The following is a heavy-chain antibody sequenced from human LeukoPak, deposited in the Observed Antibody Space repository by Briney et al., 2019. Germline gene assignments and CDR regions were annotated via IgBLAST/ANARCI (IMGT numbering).Heavy chain of an antibody. CDR1: GGSISSYY. Sequence: SETLSLTCTVPGGSISSYYWSWIRQPPGKGLEWIGDIHYSGSTNYNPSLKSRVTISVDASKNQFSLKLTSVTAADTAVHYCAGWGSYSSSSTFGYWGQGTLVTVSS. V-gene: IGHV4-59*01. D-gene: IGHD6-6*01. CDR3: AGWGSYSSSSTFGY. J-gene: IGHJ4*02. CDR2: IHYSGST.